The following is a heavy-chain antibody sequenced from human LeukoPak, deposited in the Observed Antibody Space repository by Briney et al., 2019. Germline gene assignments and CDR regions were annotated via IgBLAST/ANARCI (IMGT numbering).Heavy chain of an antibody. CDR1: GFTFSSYS. Sequence: GGSLRLSCAASGFTFSSYSMNWVRQAPGKGLEWVSAISGSGGSTYYADSVKGRFTISRDNSKNTLYLQMNSLRAEDTAVYYCARPDIRYYFDYWGQGTLVTVSS. D-gene: IGHD3-9*01. J-gene: IGHJ4*02. CDR3: ARPDIRYYFDY. V-gene: IGHV3-23*01. CDR2: ISGSGGST.